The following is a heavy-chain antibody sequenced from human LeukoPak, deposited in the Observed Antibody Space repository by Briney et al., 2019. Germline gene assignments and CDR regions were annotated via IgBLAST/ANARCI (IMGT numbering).Heavy chain of an antibody. D-gene: IGHD1-26*01. V-gene: IGHV1-24*01. CDR2: FDPEDGET. J-gene: IGHJ4*02. CDR1: GYTLTELS. CDR3: ATAGHLDGSLDY. Sequence: ASVKVSCKVSGYTLTELSMHWVRQAPGKGLEGMGGFDPEDGETIYAQKFQGRVTMTEDTSTDTAYMELSSLASEDTAVYYCATAGHLDGSLDYWGQGTLVTVSS.